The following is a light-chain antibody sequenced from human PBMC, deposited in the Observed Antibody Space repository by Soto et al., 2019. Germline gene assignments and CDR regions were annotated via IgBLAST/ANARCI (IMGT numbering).Light chain of an antibody. CDR1: QSISSY. J-gene: IGKJ1*01. V-gene: IGKV1-39*01. CDR2: AAS. CDR3: QQSYCTPRT. Sequence: IRMTQSPSSLSASEGDRVTLTCRASQSISSYLNWYQQKPGKAPKLLIYAASSLQSGVPSRFSGSGSGTDFTLTISSLQAEDFATYCCQQSYCTPRTFGQGTKLDIK.